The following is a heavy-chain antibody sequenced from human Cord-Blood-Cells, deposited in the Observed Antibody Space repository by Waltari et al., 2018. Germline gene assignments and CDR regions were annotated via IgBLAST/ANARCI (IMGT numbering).Heavy chain of an antibody. CDR3: ASSSRGIVVVPAASGDAFDI. J-gene: IGHJ3*02. D-gene: IGHD2-2*01. V-gene: IGHV7-4-1*02. CDR2: INNNTGNP. Sequence: QVQLVQSGSELKKPGASVKVSCKASGYTFTSYAINWVRQAPGQGLEWMGWINNNTGNPTYAQGFTGRFVFSLDTSVSTAYLQISSLKAEDTAVYYCASSSRGIVVVPAASGDAFDIWGQGTMVTVSS. CDR1: GYTFTSYA.